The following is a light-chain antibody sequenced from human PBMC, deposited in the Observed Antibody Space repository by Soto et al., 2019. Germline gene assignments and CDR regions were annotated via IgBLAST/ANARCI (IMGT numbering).Light chain of an antibody. J-gene: IGKJ4*01. Sequence: EIVMTQSPATLSVSPGXXATLSCRASQSVSGNLAWYQQKPGQAPRLLIYGASTRATGIPARFSGSGSGTEFTLTISSLQSEDFAVYYCQQYNNWPPLTFGGGTKVEIK. CDR3: QQYNNWPPLT. V-gene: IGKV3-15*01. CDR1: QSVSGN. CDR2: GAS.